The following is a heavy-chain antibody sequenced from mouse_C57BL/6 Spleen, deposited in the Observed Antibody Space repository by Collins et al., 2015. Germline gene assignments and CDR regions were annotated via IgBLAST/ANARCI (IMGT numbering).Heavy chain of an antibody. D-gene: IGHD1-1*02. V-gene: IGHV3-6*01. CDR1: GYSITSGYY. Sequence: DVQLQESGPGLVKPSQSLSLTCSVTGYSITSGYYWNWIRQFPGNKLEWMGYISYDGSNNYNPSLKNRISITRDTSKNQFFLKLNSVTTEDTATYYCARGAGSYGAMDYWGQGTSVTVSS. CDR2: ISYDGSN. CDR3: ARGAGSYGAMDY. J-gene: IGHJ4*01.